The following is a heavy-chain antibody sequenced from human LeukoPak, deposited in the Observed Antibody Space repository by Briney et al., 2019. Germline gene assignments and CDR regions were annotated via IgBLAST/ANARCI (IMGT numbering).Heavy chain of an antibody. CDR1: GFTFSRYW. Sequence: GGSLRLSCAASGFTFSRYWMHWVRQAPGKGLMWVSRISPDGSTTLYADSVKGRFTISRDNAKNTLYLQMNGLGAEDTAVYYCTTVLSSNRCNLCDYWGQGTLVTVSS. V-gene: IGHV3-74*03. J-gene: IGHJ4*02. CDR3: TTVLSSNRCNLCDY. CDR2: ISPDGSTT. D-gene: IGHD6-13*01.